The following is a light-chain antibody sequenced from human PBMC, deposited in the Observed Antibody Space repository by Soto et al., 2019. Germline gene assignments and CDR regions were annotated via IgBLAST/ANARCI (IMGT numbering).Light chain of an antibody. CDR3: QSYDSSLSGSRV. Sequence: QSVLTQPPSVSGAPGQRVTISCTGSSSNIGAGYDVHWYQQLPGTAPKLLIYGNSNRPSGVPDRFSGSKSGTSASLAITGLQAEDEADYYCQSYDSSLSGSRVFVGGTKLPVL. CDR2: GNS. CDR1: SSNIGAGYD. J-gene: IGLJ2*01. V-gene: IGLV1-40*01.